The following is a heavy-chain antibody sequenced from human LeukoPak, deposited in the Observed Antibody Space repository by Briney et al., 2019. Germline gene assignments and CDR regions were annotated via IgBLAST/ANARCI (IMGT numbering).Heavy chain of an antibody. CDR2: INHSGST. Sequence: PSETLSLTCAVYGGSFSGYYWSWIRQPPGKGLEWIGEINHSGSTNYNPSLKSRVTISVDTSKNQSSLKLSSVTAADTAVYYCARDRSYVWGSYRYTVDYFDYWGQGTLVTVSS. CDR3: ARDRSYVWGSYRYTVDYFDY. D-gene: IGHD3-16*02. V-gene: IGHV4-34*01. J-gene: IGHJ4*02. CDR1: GGSFSGYY.